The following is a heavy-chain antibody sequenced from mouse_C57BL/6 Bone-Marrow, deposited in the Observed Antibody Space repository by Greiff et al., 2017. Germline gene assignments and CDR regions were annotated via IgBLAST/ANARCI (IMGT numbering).Heavy chain of an antibody. CDR3: ARQDYGSSYDYAMDY. CDR1: GFTFSDYG. J-gene: IGHJ4*01. CDR2: ISNLAYSI. D-gene: IGHD1-1*01. Sequence: EVQRVESGGGLVQPGGSLKLSCAASGFTFSDYGMAWVRQAPRKGPEWVAFISNLAYSIYYADTVTGRFTISRENAKNTLYLAMSSLRSEDTAMYYCARQDYGSSYDYAMDYWGQGTSVTVSS. V-gene: IGHV5-15*01.